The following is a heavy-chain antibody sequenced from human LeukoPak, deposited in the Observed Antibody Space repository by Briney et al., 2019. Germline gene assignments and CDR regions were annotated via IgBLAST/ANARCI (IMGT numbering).Heavy chain of an antibody. CDR1: GFTFSSYA. CDR2: ISGSGGST. J-gene: IGHJ3*02. CDR3: ASRLIRGSSGYRHDAFDI. D-gene: IGHD3-22*01. Sequence: PGGSLRLSCAASGFTFSSYAMSWVRQAPGKGLEWVSAISGSGGSTYYADSVKGRFTISRDNSKNTLYLQMSSLRAEDTAVYYCASRLIRGSSGYRHDAFDIWGQGTMVTVSS. V-gene: IGHV3-23*01.